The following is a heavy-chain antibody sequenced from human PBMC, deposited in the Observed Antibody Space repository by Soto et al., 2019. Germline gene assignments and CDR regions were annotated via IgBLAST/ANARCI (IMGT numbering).Heavy chain of an antibody. J-gene: IGHJ4*02. D-gene: IGHD3-9*01. V-gene: IGHV3-48*02. Sequence: GGSLRLSCAASGFTFSGYSVNWVRQAPGKGLEWVSYISSGSKTIYYAESVKGRFTVSRDNARNSQYLQMNSLRDEDTAVYYCVREDILGVRSFDYWGQGTLVTVSS. CDR3: VREDILGVRSFDY. CDR2: ISSGSKTI. CDR1: GFTFSGYS.